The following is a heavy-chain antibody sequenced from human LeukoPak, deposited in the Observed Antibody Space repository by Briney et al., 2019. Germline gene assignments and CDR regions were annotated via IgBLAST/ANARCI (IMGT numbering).Heavy chain of an antibody. J-gene: IGHJ3*02. Sequence: SETLSLTCAVYGGSFSGYYWSWIRQSPGKGLEWIGEINHSGSTNYNPSLKSRVTISVDTSKNQFSLKLSSVTAADTAVYYRATSRDGYNFDAFDIWGQGTMVTVSS. CDR3: ATSRDGYNFDAFDI. V-gene: IGHV4-34*01. CDR1: GGSFSGYY. CDR2: INHSGST. D-gene: IGHD5-24*01.